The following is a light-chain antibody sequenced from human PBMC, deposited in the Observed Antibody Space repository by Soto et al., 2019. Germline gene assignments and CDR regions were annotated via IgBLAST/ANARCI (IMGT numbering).Light chain of an antibody. CDR2: GAS. J-gene: IGKJ1*01. Sequence: EIVLTQSPGTLSLSPGERATLSCRASQSVSGSSLAWYQQRSGQAPRLLIYGASTRATGIPDRFSGSGSGTDFTLTISRLAPEDFAVYFCHQYGSSPPRTFGQGTKVEIK. CDR1: QSVSGSS. CDR3: HQYGSSPPRT. V-gene: IGKV3-20*01.